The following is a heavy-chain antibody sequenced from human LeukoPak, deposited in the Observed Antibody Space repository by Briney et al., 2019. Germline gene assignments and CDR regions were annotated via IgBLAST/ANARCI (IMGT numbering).Heavy chain of an antibody. V-gene: IGHV3-30*03. CDR1: GFTFRTFG. D-gene: IGHD3-22*01. J-gene: IGHJ5*02. CDR2: ISYDGSSE. Sequence: PGRSLRLSCEASGFTFRTFGMHWVRQAPGKGLEWVATISYDGSSEYYADSTKGRFTISRDNSKTTLYLQMNSLRAEDTAVYYCATLIVVVIKGEDWFDPWGQGTLVTVSS. CDR3: ATLIVVVIKGEDWFDP.